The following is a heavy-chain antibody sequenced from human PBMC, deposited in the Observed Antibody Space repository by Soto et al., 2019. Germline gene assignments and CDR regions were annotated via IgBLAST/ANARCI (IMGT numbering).Heavy chain of an antibody. D-gene: IGHD4-4*01. Sequence: EVQLVESGGCLVQPGGSLSLSCAASGFTFSNFWMCWFRQGPGKGLEWVANIKQDGTAKYYVASVKGRFTISIDDDRNSLFMQMNSLRAEDTAVYFCAREACNFPDPISAVVFDVVGKGTMVTVSS. V-gene: IGHV3-7*01. CDR2: IKQDGTAK. J-gene: IGHJ3*01. CDR1: GFTFSNFW. CDR3: AREACNFPDPISAVVFDV.